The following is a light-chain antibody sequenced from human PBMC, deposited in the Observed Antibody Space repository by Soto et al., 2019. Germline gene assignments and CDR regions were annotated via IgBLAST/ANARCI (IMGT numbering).Light chain of an antibody. J-gene: IGKJ3*01. CDR3: MQGKHWPYT. CDR1: QSLIHSDGNTY. Sequence: DVVVTQSPLSLPVTLGQPASISCRSSQSLIHSDGNTYLHWFQQRPGQSPRRLIYHVSTRDSGVPDRFSRSGSGTDFTLEISRVEAEDVGVYYCMQGKHWPYTFGPGTTVDIK. V-gene: IGKV2-30*02. CDR2: HVS.